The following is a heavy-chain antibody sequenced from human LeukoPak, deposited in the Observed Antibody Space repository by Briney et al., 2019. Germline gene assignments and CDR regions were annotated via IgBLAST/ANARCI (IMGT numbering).Heavy chain of an antibody. CDR2: ITDGADT. J-gene: IGHJ4*02. CDR1: GFPFGSYA. V-gene: IGHV3-23*01. CDR3: AKVDYWSPENYLDS. Sequence: GGSLRLSCAASGFPFGSYAMTWVRQAPGKGLESVSVITDGADTYYADSVKGRFTISRDSSQNTVHLQMDNLRADDTAVYCCAKVDYWSPENYLDSWGQGTLVTASS. D-gene: IGHD1-1*01.